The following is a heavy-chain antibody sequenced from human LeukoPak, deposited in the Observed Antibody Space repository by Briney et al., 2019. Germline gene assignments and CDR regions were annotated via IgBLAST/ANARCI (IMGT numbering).Heavy chain of an antibody. CDR2: INPNSGDT. Sequence: ASVKASCKASGYTFTGHYMHWVRQAPGQGLEWMGWINPNSGDTTYAQNFQGRVTMTRVTSISTAYMELSRLTSDDTAVYYCARTPYSTGSYDYWGQGTLVTVSS. CDR1: GYTFTGHY. J-gene: IGHJ4*02. D-gene: IGHD6-19*01. CDR3: ARTPYSTGSYDY. V-gene: IGHV1-2*02.